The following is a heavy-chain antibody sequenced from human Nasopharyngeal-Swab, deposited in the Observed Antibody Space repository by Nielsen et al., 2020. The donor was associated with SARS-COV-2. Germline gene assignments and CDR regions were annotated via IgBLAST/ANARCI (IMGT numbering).Heavy chain of an antibody. CDR3: ARIFYDSSGYYQIHWYFDL. V-gene: IGHV4-30-4*01. J-gene: IGHJ2*01. CDR2: IYYTGST. Sequence: SETLSLTCTLSGGSMRSGDYYWSWIRQTPGKGLEWIGNIYYTGSTYLNPSLKSRVSMTVDTSKTQFSLKLSSVTSADTAVYYCARIFYDSSGYYQIHWYFDLWGRGTLVTVPS. CDR1: GGSMRSGDYY. D-gene: IGHD3-22*01.